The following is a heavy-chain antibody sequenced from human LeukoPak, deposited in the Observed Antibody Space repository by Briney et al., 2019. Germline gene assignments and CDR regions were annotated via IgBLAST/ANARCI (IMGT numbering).Heavy chain of an antibody. CDR2: ISWNSGSI. V-gene: IGHV3-9*01. CDR3: AKDIYGSGATFDY. CDR1: GFTFDDYA. D-gene: IGHD3-10*01. J-gene: IGHJ4*02. Sequence: PGSSLRLSCAASGFTFDDYAMHWVRQAPGKGLEWVSGISWNSGSIGYADSVKGRFTISRDNAKNSLYLQMNSLRAEDTALYYCAKDIYGSGATFDYWGQGTLVTVSS.